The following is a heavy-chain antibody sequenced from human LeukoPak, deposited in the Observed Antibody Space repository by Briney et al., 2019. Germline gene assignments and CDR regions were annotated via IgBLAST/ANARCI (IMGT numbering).Heavy chain of an antibody. D-gene: IGHD2-2*01. J-gene: IGHJ4*02. V-gene: IGHV1-18*01. CDR1: GYTFTSYG. Sequence: ASVKVSCKASGYTFTSYGISWVRQAPGQGLEWMGWISAYNGNTNYAQKLQDRVTMTTDTSTSTAYMELRSLRSDDTAVYYCARVPVGRVEVPAAMLDYWGQGTLVTVSS. CDR2: ISAYNGNT. CDR3: ARVPVGRVEVPAAMLDY.